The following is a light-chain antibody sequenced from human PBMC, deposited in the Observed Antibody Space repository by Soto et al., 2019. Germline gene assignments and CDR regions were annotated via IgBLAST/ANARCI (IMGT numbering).Light chain of an antibody. CDR1: QSISSW. Sequence: DIPMTQSPSTLSASVGDRVTITCRASQSISSWLAWYQQKPGKAPKLLIYDASPLESGVPSRFSGSGSGTEFTLTISSLQPDDFATYYCQQYNSYWTFGQGTKVEIK. CDR2: DAS. CDR3: QQYNSYWT. J-gene: IGKJ1*01. V-gene: IGKV1-5*01.